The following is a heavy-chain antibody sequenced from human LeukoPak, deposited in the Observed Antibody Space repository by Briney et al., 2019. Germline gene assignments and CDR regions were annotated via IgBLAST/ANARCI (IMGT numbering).Heavy chain of an antibody. Sequence: SETLSLTCTVSGGSISSSSYYWGWIRQPPGKGLEWIGSIYYSGSTYYNPSLKSRVTISVDTSKNQFSLKLSSVTAADAAVYYCARGSRWLLRQHFDYWGQGTLVTVSS. CDR2: IYYSGST. CDR3: ARGSRWLLRQHFDY. J-gene: IGHJ4*02. V-gene: IGHV4-39*01. CDR1: GGSISSSSYY. D-gene: IGHD3-22*01.